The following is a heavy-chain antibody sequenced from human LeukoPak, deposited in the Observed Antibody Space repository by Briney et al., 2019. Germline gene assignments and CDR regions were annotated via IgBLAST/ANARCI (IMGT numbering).Heavy chain of an antibody. V-gene: IGHV1-18*01. Sequence: GASVKVSCKASGYTLSSYGIAWVRQAPGQGLEWMGWISGYNGNTNYAQKLQGRVSMTTDTSTTTAHMELRSLTSDDTALYYCARSSLGTITAGPFDYWGQGTLVTVSS. J-gene: IGHJ4*02. CDR2: ISGYNGNT. D-gene: IGHD5-12*01. CDR3: ARSSLGTITAGPFDY. CDR1: GYTLSSYG.